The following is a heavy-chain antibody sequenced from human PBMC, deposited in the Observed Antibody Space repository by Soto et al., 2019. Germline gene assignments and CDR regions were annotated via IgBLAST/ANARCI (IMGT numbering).Heavy chain of an antibody. CDR3: ASVLRYFDWLLPPPAFDI. J-gene: IGHJ3*02. CDR1: GGTFSSYA. Sequence: QVQLVQSGAEVKKPGSSVKVSCKASGGTFSSYAISWVRQAPGQGLEWMGGIIPIFGTANYAQKFQGRVTITGDDCTSTAYMELSSLRSEDTAVYYCASVLRYFDWLLPPPAFDICGQGTMVTVSS. CDR2: IIPIFGTA. V-gene: IGHV1-69*01. D-gene: IGHD3-9*01.